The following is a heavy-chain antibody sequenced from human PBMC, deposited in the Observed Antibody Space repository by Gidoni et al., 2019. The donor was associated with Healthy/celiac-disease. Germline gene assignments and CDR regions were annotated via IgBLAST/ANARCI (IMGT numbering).Heavy chain of an antibody. V-gene: IGHV1-18*01. CDR2: ISAYNGNT. Sequence: QVQLVQSGAEVKKPGASVKVYCKASGYTFTSYGISWVRQAPGQGLEWMGWISAYNGNTNYEKKLQGRVTMTTDTSTSTAYMELRSLRSDDTAVYYCARLTYYYDSSEIADAFDIWGQGTMVTVSS. D-gene: IGHD3-22*01. CDR3: ARLTYYYDSSEIADAFDI. CDR1: GYTFTSYG. J-gene: IGHJ3*02.